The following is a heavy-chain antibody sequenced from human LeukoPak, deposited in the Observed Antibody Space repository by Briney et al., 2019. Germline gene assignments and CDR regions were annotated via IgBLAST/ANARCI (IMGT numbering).Heavy chain of an antibody. D-gene: IGHD1-26*01. CDR3: ARIRWAGGTWAFDY. CDR2: IKQDGSEK. CDR1: GFTFSAYW. J-gene: IGHJ4*02. V-gene: IGHV3-7*01. Sequence: GGSLRLSCAASGFTFSAYWMSWVRQAPGKGLEWVANIKQDGSEKYYVDSVKGRFTISRDNAKNSLDLQLNSLRAEDTAFYYCARIRWAGGTWAFDYWGQGTLVTVSS.